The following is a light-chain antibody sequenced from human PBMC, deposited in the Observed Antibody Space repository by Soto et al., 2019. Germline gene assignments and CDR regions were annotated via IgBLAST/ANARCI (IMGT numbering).Light chain of an antibody. CDR3: QTWGTGIVV. V-gene: IGLV4-69*01. CDR1: SWHSSYA. CDR2: VNSDGTH. J-gene: IGLJ2*01. Sequence: QLVLTQSPSASASLGASVKLTCTLSSWHSSYAIAWHQQQPEKGPRYLMKVNSDGTHSKGDGIPDRFSGSSSGAERYLTISSLQSEDEADYYCQTWGTGIVVFGGGTKLTVL.